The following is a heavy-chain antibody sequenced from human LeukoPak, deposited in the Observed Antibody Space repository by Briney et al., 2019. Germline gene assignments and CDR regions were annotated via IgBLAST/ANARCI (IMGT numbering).Heavy chain of an antibody. CDR3: ARHPYSSGYRVEYFQH. Sequence: ASVKVSCKASGYTFSSYAITWVRQAPGQGLEWMGWISGSSGNTRYAQKFQGRVTMTTDTSASTAYMELSSLRSEDTAVYYCARHPYSSGYRVEYFQHWGQGTLVTVSS. J-gene: IGHJ1*01. D-gene: IGHD3-22*01. CDR1: GYTFSSYA. V-gene: IGHV1-18*01. CDR2: ISGSSGNT.